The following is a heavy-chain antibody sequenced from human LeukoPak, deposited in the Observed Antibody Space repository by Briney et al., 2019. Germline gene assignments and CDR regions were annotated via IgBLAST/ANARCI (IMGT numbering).Heavy chain of an antibody. CDR2: IYYTGNS. V-gene: IGHV4-28*06. J-gene: IGHJ4*02. Sequence: SDTLSLTCAVSGYSISSTNWWGWIRQPPGKGLEWIGYIYYTGNSNYNPSLKSRVTMSVDTSKNQFSLNLSSVTALDTAVYYCARIFLGYSSGWYFDYWGQGTLVTVSS. D-gene: IGHD6-19*01. CDR1: GYSISSTNW. CDR3: ARIFLGYSSGWYFDY.